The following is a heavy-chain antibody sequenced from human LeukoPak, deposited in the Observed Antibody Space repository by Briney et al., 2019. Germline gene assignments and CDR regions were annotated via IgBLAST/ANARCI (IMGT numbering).Heavy chain of an antibody. CDR2: ISSSGGTI. CDR3: ARDNYYDSSGYYFGDWFDP. J-gene: IGHJ5*02. V-gene: IGHV3-48*04. CDR1: GFTFSSYS. Sequence: GGSLRLSCAASGFTFSSYSMNWVRQAPGKGLEWVSYISSSGGTIYYADSVKGRFTISRDNAKNSLYLQMNSLRAEDTAVYYCARDNYYDSSGYYFGDWFDPWGQGTLVTVSS. D-gene: IGHD3-22*01.